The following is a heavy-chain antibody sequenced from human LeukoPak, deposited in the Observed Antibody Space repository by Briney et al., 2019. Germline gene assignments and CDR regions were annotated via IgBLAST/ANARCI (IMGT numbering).Heavy chain of an antibody. V-gene: IGHV4-39*01. D-gene: IGHD4-17*01. CDR1: GGSISGSSYY. Sequence: SETLSLTCTVSGGSISGSSYYWAWIRQPPGKGLEWVGSGFYSGSAYYNPSLKSRLTISVDTSKNQLSLDLRSVTAADTAVYYCARLRGAMTPVTSDFDYWGQGILVTVSS. CDR3: ARLRGAMTPVTSDFDY. CDR2: GFYSGSA. J-gene: IGHJ4*02.